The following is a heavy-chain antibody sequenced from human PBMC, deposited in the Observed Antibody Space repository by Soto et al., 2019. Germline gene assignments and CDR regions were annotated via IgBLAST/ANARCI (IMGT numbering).Heavy chain of an antibody. CDR2: ISYDGSNK. CDR3: ARDYEEYGYLGYYPGY. CDR1: GFIFSSYA. D-gene: IGHD3-22*01. J-gene: IGHJ4*02. Sequence: QVQLVESGGGVVQPGRSLRLSCAASGFIFSSYALHWVRQAPGKGLEWVAVISYDGSNKYHADSVKGRFTISRDNSKNTLYLQMSSLRAEDTAVYYCARDYEEYGYLGYYPGYWGQGTLLTVSS. V-gene: IGHV3-30-3*01.